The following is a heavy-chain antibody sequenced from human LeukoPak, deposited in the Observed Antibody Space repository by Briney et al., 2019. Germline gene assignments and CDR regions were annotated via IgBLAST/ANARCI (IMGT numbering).Heavy chain of an antibody. Sequence: SETLSLTCTVSGYSISSGYYWGWIRQPPGKGLEWIGSIYHSGSTYYNPSLKSRVTISVDTSKNQFSLKLSSVTAADTAVYYCVSSIFGVVNFDYWGQGTLVTVSS. CDR3: VSSIFGVVNFDY. J-gene: IGHJ4*02. CDR2: IYHSGST. D-gene: IGHD3-3*01. V-gene: IGHV4-38-2*02. CDR1: GYSISSGYY.